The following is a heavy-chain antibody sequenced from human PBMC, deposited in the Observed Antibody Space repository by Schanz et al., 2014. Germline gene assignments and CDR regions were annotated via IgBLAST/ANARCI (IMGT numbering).Heavy chain of an antibody. CDR2: MYINSGST. CDR1: GFTVNTNY. CDR3: TRDRGALINHNDALDL. V-gene: IGHV3-66*03. D-gene: IGHD3-16*01. J-gene: IGHJ3*01. Sequence: EVQLXXXXGGLIQPGGSLRLSCAVSGFTVNTNYMSWVRQAPGKGLEWISSMYINSGSTQYADSVKGRFIISRDSSKNTVYLQMNSLRSEDTAVYYCTRDRGALINHNDALDLWGQGTMVSVSS.